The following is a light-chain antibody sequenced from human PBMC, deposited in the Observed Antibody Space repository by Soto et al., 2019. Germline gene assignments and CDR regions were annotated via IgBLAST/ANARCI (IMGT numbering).Light chain of an antibody. V-gene: IGKV1-5*01. CDR3: QQYQSWPYT. J-gene: IGKJ2*01. CDR2: DAS. CDR1: QSVNKW. Sequence: DIQMTQSPSTLSASVGDRVTITCRASQSVNKWLAWYQQKPGRAPNLVIYDASTLQTSGTSTFSGSGSGTEFTLTLSSLQPDDFGTYYCQQYQSWPYTFGQWTKLEIK.